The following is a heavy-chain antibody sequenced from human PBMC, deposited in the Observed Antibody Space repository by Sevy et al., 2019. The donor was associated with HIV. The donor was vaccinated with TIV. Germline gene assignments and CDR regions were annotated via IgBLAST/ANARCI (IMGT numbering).Heavy chain of an antibody. CDR2: ISYDGSNK. V-gene: IGHV3-30*18. D-gene: IGHD4-17*01. J-gene: IGHJ6*02. Sequence: GGSLRLSCAASGFTFSSYGMHWVRQAPGKGLEWVAVISYDGSNKYYADSVKGRFTISRDNSKNTLYLQMNSLRAEDTAVYYCAKASITVTTDYYYGMDVWGQGTTVTVSS. CDR3: AKASITVTTDYYYGMDV. CDR1: GFTFSSYG.